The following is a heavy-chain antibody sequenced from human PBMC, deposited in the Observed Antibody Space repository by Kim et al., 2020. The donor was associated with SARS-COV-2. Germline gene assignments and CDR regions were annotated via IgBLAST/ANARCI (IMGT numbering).Heavy chain of an antibody. D-gene: IGHD3-9*01. CDR1: GVSITSSLYS. CDR3: AILTGNYKFPDY. V-gene: IGHV4-39*01. CDR2: IDHSGNT. J-gene: IGHJ4*02. Sequence: SETLSLTCTVSGVSITSSLYSWGWIRQPPGKELDCIGTIDHSGNTDYNPSLKSRVSFSVDTTKNQFSLKLMSVTATDTAMYYCAILTGNYKFPDYWGQG.